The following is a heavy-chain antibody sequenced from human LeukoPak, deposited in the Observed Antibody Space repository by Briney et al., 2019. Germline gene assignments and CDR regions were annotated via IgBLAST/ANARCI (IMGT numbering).Heavy chain of an antibody. J-gene: IGHJ4*02. D-gene: IGHD3-10*01. Sequence: GGSLRLSCAASGFTFSSYGMHWVRQAPGKGLEWVAVISYDGSNKYYADSVKGRFTISRDNPKNTLYLQMNSLRAEDTAVYYCARGDYYDSGSYFYYFDYWGQGTLVTVSS. CDR3: ARGDYYDSGSYFYYFDY. V-gene: IGHV3-30*03. CDR1: GFTFSSYG. CDR2: ISYDGSNK.